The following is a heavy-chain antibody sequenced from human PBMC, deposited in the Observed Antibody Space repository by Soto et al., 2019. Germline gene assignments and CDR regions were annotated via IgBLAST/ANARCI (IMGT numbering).Heavy chain of an antibody. J-gene: IGHJ4*02. CDR1: GFTFSNHA. V-gene: IGHV3-23*01. CDR3: ARDPGGHYCTSTSCLYFFDH. CDR2: ISDSGST. D-gene: IGHD2-2*01. Sequence: EVQLLESGGALVQPGGSLRLSCAASGFTFSNHAMNWVRQAPRKGLEWVSTISDSGSTYYADSVKGRFTISRDNSKNTLYLQMNSLRAEATAVYYCARDPGGHYCTSTSCLYFFDHWGQGTLVIVSS.